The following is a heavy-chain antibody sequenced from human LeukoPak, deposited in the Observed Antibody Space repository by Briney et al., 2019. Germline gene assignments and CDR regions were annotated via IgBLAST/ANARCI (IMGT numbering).Heavy chain of an antibody. V-gene: IGHV4-34*01. CDR2: INHSGST. CDR1: GGSFSGYY. D-gene: IGHD6-13*01. Sequence: SETLSLTCAVYGGSFSGYYWSWIRQPPGKGLEWIGEINHSGSTNYNPSLKSRVTISVDTSKNQFSLKLSSATAADTAVYYCARDPVAAAVYFGYWGQGTLVTVSS. J-gene: IGHJ4*02. CDR3: ARDPVAAAVYFGY.